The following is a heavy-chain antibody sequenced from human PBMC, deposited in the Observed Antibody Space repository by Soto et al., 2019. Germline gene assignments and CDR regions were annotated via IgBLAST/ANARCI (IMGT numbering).Heavy chain of an antibody. J-gene: IGHJ3*02. CDR1: GFTFSSYS. CDR3: ARAQLCSGGSCRNDAFDI. V-gene: IGHV3-48*01. CDR2: ISSSSSTI. D-gene: IGHD2-15*01. Sequence: GGSLRLSCAASGFTFSSYSMNWVRQAPGKGLEWVSYISSSSSTIYYADSVKGRFTISRDNAKNSLYLQMNSLRAEDTAVYYCARAQLCSGGSCRNDAFDIWGQGTMVTVSS.